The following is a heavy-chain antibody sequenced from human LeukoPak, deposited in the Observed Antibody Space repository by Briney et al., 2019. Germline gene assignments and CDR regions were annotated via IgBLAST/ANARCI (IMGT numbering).Heavy chain of an antibody. D-gene: IGHD1-26*01. CDR3: SRGEIAFDY. CDR2: IYYSGST. CDR1: GGSITSYY. Sequence: SETLSLTCTVSGGSITSYYWSWIRQPPGKGLEWIGYIYYSGSTNYNPSLKSRVTISVDTSKNQFSLKLSSVTAADTAVYYCSRGEIAFDYWGQGTLVTVSS. J-gene: IGHJ4*02. V-gene: IGHV4-59*01.